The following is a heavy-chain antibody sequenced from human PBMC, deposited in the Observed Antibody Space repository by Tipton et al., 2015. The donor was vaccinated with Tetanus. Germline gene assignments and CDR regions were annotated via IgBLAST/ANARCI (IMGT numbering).Heavy chain of an antibody. CDR3: ARTSIPAADYCFDY. CDR2: IYPSGST. CDR1: RASMNSYF. Sequence: TLSLTCTVSRASMNSYFWTWIRQPAGKGLEWIGRIYPSGSTNYNPSLESRVTISVDTSKNQFSLKLSSVTAADTAVYYCARTSIPAADYCFDYWGQGTLVTVSS. J-gene: IGHJ4*02. D-gene: IGHD2-2*01. V-gene: IGHV4-4*07.